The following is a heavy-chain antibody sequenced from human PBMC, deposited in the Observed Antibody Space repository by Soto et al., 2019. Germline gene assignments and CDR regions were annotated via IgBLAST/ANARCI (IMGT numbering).Heavy chain of an antibody. J-gene: IGHJ4*02. CDR2: ISYDGSNK. V-gene: IGHV3-30-3*01. Sequence: GGSLRLSCAASGFTFSSYAMHWVRQAPGKGLEWVAVISYDGSNKYYADSVKGRFTISRDNSKNTLYLQMNSLRAEDTAVYYCARDMYGGNSLVRYWGQGTLVTVSS. D-gene: IGHD2-21*02. CDR1: GFTFSSYA. CDR3: ARDMYGGNSLVRY.